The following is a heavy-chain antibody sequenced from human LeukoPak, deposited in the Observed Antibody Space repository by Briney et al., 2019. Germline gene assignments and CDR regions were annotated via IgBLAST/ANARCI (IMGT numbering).Heavy chain of an antibody. CDR1: GFTFSSYG. CDR2: ISYDGSNK. V-gene: IGHV3-30*18. Sequence: GRSLRLSCAASGFTFSSYGMHWVRQAPGKGLEWVAAISYDGSNKYYADSVKGRFTISRDNSKNTLYLQMNSLRAEDTAVYYCAKDRGSYYDSSGFRTLLYYFDYWGQGTLVTVSS. D-gene: IGHD3-22*01. J-gene: IGHJ4*02. CDR3: AKDRGSYYDSSGFRTLLYYFDY.